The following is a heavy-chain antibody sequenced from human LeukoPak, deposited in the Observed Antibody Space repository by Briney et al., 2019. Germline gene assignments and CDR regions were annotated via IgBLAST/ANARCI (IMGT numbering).Heavy chain of an antibody. CDR1: GFTFDDYA. CDR3: AKDVRSPSAFDI. V-gene: IGHV3-9*01. CDR2: ISWNSGSI. J-gene: IGHJ3*02. Sequence: PGRSLRLSCAASGFTFDDYAMHWVRQAPGKGLEWASGISWNSGSIGYADSVKGRFTISRDNAKNSLYLQMNSLRAEDTALYYCAKDVRSPSAFDIWGQGTMVTVSS.